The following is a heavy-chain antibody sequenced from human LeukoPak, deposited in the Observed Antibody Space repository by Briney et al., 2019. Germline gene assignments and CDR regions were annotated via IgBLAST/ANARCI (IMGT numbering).Heavy chain of an antibody. CDR2: ISSSGRSI. D-gene: IGHD2-15*01. CDR3: ARVRYCSGGSCYGNWYDP. Sequence: GGSLRLSCAASGFTFSSYSMNWVRQAPGKGLEWVSYISSSGRSINYADSVRGRFTISRDNGKNSLYLQMNSLRAEDTAVYYCARVRYCSGGSCYGNWYDPWGQGTLVTVSS. V-gene: IGHV3-48*04. CDR1: GFTFSSYS. J-gene: IGHJ5*02.